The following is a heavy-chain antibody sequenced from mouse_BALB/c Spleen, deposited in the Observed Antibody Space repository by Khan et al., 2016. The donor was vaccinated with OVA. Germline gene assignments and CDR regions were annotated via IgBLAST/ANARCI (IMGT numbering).Heavy chain of an antibody. Sequence: QIQLVQSGPELKKPGETVRISCKASGYTFTTAGMQWVQKMPGKGLKWIGWINTHSGVPKYAEDFKGRFAFSLEPSASTAYLQISNLKNEDTATYFCARSYRYYWYFDVWGAGTTVTVSS. V-gene: IGHV9-4*02. CDR2: INTHSGVP. CDR3: ARSYRYYWYFDV. D-gene: IGHD2-14*01. J-gene: IGHJ1*01. CDR1: GYTFTTAG.